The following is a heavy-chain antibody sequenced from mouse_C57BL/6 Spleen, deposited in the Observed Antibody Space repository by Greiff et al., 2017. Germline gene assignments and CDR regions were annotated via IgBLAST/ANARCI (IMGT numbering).Heavy chain of an antibody. CDR2: VDPNSGGT. V-gene: IGHV1-72*01. CDR3: ARLGTTVVAGNWYFDV. D-gene: IGHD1-1*01. J-gene: IGHJ1*03. CDR1: GYTFTSYW. Sequence: QVQLQQPGAELVKPGASVKLSCKASGYTFTSYWMHWVKQRPGRGLEWIGRVDPNSGGTKYNEKFKSKAKLTVDKPSSTAYMQLSSLTSEDSAVYYCARLGTTVVAGNWYFDVWGTGTTVTVSS.